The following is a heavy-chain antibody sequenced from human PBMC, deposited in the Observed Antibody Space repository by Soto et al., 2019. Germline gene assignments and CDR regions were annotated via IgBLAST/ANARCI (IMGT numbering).Heavy chain of an antibody. CDR2: ISSSSSTI. V-gene: IGHV3-48*02. CDR1: GFTFSSYS. D-gene: IGHD1-26*01. CDR3: AREGGCLNRFDP. Sequence: EVQLVESGGGLVQPGGSLRLSCAASGFTFSSYSMNWVRQAPGKGLEWVSYISSSSSTIYYADSVKGRFTVSRDNFKNSLYLQMNSQRDEDKSVYHCAREGGCLNRFDPWGQGTLVTVSS. J-gene: IGHJ5*02.